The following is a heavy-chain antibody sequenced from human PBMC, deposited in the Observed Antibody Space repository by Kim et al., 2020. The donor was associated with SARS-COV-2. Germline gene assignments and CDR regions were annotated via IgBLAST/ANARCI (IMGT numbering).Heavy chain of an antibody. Sequence: SETLSLTCTASGGSISSYYWSWIRQPPGKGLEWIGYIYYSGSNNYNPSLKSRVTISVDTSKNQFSLKLSSVTAADTAVYYCARVYYYDSSGYPGTWYFDLWGRGTLVTVSS. V-gene: IGHV4-59*01. CDR1: GGSISSYY. J-gene: IGHJ2*01. CDR2: IYYSGSN. CDR3: ARVYYYDSSGYPGTWYFDL. D-gene: IGHD3-22*01.